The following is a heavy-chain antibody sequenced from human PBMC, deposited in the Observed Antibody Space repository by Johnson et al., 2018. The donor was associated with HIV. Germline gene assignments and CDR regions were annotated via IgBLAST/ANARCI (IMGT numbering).Heavy chain of an antibody. CDR3: AREPLDGVYAFDI. CDR2: IYSGGST. J-gene: IGHJ3*02. V-gene: IGHV3-66*01. D-gene: IGHD2-2*03. CDR1: GFTFDDYA. Sequence: VQLVESGGGLVQPGRSLRLSCAASGFTFDDYAMHWVRHAPGKGLEWASVIYSGGSTYYADSVKGRFTISRDNSKNTLYLQMNILRAEDTAVYYCAREPLDGVYAFDIWGQGTMVTVSS.